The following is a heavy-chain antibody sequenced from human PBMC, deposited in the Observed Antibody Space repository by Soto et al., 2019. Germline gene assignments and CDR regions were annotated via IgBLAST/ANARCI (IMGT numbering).Heavy chain of an antibody. J-gene: IGHJ5*02. CDR1: GFTFSSFT. D-gene: IGHD2-2*01. CDR3: AKVVGVPGVGKDWFDP. V-gene: IGHV3-23*01. CDR2: VSTGGGTT. Sequence: GGSLRLSCVASGFTFSSFTMTWVRQAPGKGLEWVSVVSTGGGTTHYADLVKGRFTISRDNSKNTLFLQMSSLRVEDTAVYYCAKVVGVPGVGKDWFDPWGQGTLVTVSS.